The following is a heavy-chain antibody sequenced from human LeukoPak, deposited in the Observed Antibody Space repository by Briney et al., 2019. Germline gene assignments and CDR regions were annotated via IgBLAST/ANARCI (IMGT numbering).Heavy chain of an antibody. D-gene: IGHD3-3*01. J-gene: IGHJ3*02. CDR3: ARSVPVWGWSGKPSGAFDI. CDR2: ISSSGSTI. Sequence: PGGSLRLSCAASGFTFSDYYMSWIRQAPGKGLEWVSYISSSGSTIYYADSVKGRFTISRDNAKNSLYLQMNSLRAEDTAVYYCARSVPVWGWSGKPSGAFDIWGQGTMVTVSS. V-gene: IGHV3-11*04. CDR1: GFTFSDYY.